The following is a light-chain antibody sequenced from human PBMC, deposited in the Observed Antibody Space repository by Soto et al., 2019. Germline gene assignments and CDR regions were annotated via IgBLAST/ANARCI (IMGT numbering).Light chain of an antibody. CDR1: QSVSSTY. CDR3: QQYNNWPRWT. CDR2: GAS. V-gene: IGKV3-20*01. J-gene: IGKJ1*01. Sequence: EIVLTQSPGTLSLSPGERATLSCRASQSVSSTYLIWYQQKPGQAPRLLIYGASSRATGVPDRFSGGGSGTDFTLTISSLQSEDFAVYYCQQYNNWPRWTFGQGTKVDI.